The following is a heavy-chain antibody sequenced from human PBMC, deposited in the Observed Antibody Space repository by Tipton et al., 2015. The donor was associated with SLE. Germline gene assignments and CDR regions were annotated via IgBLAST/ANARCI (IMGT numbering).Heavy chain of an antibody. CDR2: IYSGGST. Sequence: SLRLSCAASGFTVSINYMSWVRQAPGKGLGWVSVIYSGGSTYYADSVKGRFTISRHNSKNTLYLQMNSLRAEDTAVYYCAREVVTMVRGALDIWGQGTMVTVSS. CDR1: GFTVSINY. V-gene: IGHV3-53*04. J-gene: IGHJ3*02. D-gene: IGHD3-10*01. CDR3: AREVVTMVRGALDI.